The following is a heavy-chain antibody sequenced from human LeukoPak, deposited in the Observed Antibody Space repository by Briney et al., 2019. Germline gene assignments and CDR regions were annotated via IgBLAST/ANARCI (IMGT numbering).Heavy chain of an antibody. J-gene: IGHJ4*02. D-gene: IGHD4-17*01. CDR2: ITSGGTTI. CDR1: GFTFSSYS. CDR3: ARDYSAVTTFFDY. V-gene: IGHV3-48*01. Sequence: GGSLRLSCAASGFTFSSYSMNWVRQAPGKGLEWVSYITSGGTTIYYADSVKGRFTISRDNAKNSLYLQMNSLRAEDTAVYYCARDYSAVTTFFDYWGQGTLVTVSS.